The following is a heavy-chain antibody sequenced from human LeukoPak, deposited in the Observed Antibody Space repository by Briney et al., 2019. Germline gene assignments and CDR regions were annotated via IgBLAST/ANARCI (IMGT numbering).Heavy chain of an antibody. CDR3: ASGYLDDFWSGHF. CDR2: IKEDGSEK. J-gene: IGHJ4*02. D-gene: IGHD3-3*01. Sequence: GGSLRLSCAASGFTFSTHWMSWVRQVPGKGLEWVANIKEDGSEKYYVDSVKGRLTISRDNAKKSLYLQMNSLRAEDSAIYYCASGYLDDFWSGHFWGQGTQVTVSS. CDR1: GFTFSTHW. V-gene: IGHV3-7*01.